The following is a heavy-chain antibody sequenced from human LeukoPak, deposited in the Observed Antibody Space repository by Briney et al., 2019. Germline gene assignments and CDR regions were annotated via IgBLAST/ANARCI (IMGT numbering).Heavy chain of an antibody. V-gene: IGHV4-4*07. CDR3: ARDEKAGDTSGYAPRFDY. J-gene: IGHJ4*02. D-gene: IGHD3-22*01. Sequence: SETLSLTCTVSGDSISRYCWSWIRQPAGKGLEWIGRLCTSESTNYNPSLKSRVTMSVDTSDNQFSLNLSSVTAADTAVYYCARDEKAGDTSGYAPRFDYWGQGALVTVSS. CDR2: LCTSEST. CDR1: GDSISRYC.